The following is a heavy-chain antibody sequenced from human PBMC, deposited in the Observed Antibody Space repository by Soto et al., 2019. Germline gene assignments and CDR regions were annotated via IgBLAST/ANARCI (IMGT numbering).Heavy chain of an antibody. V-gene: IGHV1-18*04. CDR1: GYTFTSYY. Sequence: GASVKVSCKASGYTFTSYYMHWVRQAPRQGLEWMGWISPYTGNTHSASKVQGRLTMTTDTSTSTAYMDLGSLTSDDTAVYYCVMVDNYVTPTPQDVWGQGTTVTVSS. CDR2: ISPYTGNT. J-gene: IGHJ6*02. CDR3: VMVDNYVTPTPQDV. D-gene: IGHD3-16*01.